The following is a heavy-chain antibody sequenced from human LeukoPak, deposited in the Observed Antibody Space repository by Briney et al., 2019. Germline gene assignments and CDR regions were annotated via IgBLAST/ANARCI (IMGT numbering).Heavy chain of an antibody. Sequence: GGSLRLSCAASGFTFSTCEMNWVRQAPGKWLEWVSYISQSGNTIYYSDSVKGRFTISRDNAKNSLYLQVYSLTAEDTAVYYCARQFTASGRGLDYWGQGALVTVSS. J-gene: IGHJ4*02. V-gene: IGHV3-48*03. CDR3: ARQFTASGRGLDY. CDR1: GFTFSTCE. D-gene: IGHD3-10*01. CDR2: ISQSGNTI.